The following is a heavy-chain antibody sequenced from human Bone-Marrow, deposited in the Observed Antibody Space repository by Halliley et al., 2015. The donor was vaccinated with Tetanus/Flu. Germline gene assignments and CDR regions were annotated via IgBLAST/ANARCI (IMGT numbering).Heavy chain of an antibody. J-gene: IGHJ2*01. CDR1: GVSITNGDFS. D-gene: IGHD2-21*01. CDR2: IYHSGTT. Sequence: SLRLSCTVSGVSITNGDFSWTWIRQTPGKGLEWVGYIYHSGTTYYNPSLKSRVSMSIDRSKNQFSLKLTSVSAADTAVYHCARVDIATRSFDLWGRGTLVSVSS. V-gene: IGHV4-30-2*01. CDR3: ARVDIATRSFDL.